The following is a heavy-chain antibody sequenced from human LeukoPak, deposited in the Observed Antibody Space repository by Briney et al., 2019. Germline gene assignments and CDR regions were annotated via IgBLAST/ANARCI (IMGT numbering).Heavy chain of an antibody. CDR3: ARDATFLTERGADY. V-gene: IGHV3-66*01. CDR1: GFTVSSNY. Sequence: PGGSLRLSCAASGFTVSSNYITWVRQAPGKGLEWVSVIYSGGSTHYADSVKGRFIISRDNSENTVYLQMNSLRAEDTAVYYCARDATFLTERGADYWGQGSLVTVSS. CDR2: IYSGGST. J-gene: IGHJ4*02. D-gene: IGHD3-16*01.